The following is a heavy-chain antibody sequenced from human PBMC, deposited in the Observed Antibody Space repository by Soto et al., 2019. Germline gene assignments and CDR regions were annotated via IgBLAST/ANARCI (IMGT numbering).Heavy chain of an antibody. Sequence: GASVKVSCKASGGTFSSYANSWVRQAPGQGLEWMGGIIPIFGTANYAQKFQGRVTITADESTSTAYMELSSLRSEDTAVYYCARVIAYCGGDCYGFDYWGQGTLVTVSS. CDR2: IIPIFGTA. CDR3: ARVIAYCGGDCYGFDY. D-gene: IGHD2-21*02. V-gene: IGHV1-69*13. J-gene: IGHJ4*02. CDR1: GGTFSSYA.